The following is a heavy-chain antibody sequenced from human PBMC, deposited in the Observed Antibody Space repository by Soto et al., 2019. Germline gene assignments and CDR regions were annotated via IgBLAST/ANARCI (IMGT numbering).Heavy chain of an antibody. CDR1: GFTFNTYA. CDR3: ARSINYSGWPH. CDR2: ISSSGFNT. V-gene: IGHV3-23*01. J-gene: IGHJ4*02. Sequence: GGSLRLSCAASGFTFNTYAMSWVRQVPGKGLEWVSTISSSGFNTYFADSVKGRFTISRDNSKNTLYLQMNSLRAEDTAVYYCARSINYSGWPHWGQGTLVTVSS. D-gene: IGHD6-19*01.